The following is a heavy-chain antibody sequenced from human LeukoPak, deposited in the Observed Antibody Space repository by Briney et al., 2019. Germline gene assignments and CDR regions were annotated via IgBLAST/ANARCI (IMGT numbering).Heavy chain of an antibody. J-gene: IGHJ4*02. CDR1: GFTFSSYA. CDR3: AKGPYDFWSGYCHY. Sequence: GGSLRLSCSASGFTFSSYAMHWVRQAPGKGLEYVSAISSNGGSTYYADSVKGRFTISRDNSKNTLYLQMNSLRAEDTAVYYCAKGPYDFWSGYCHYWGQGTLVTVSS. V-gene: IGHV3-64*04. CDR2: ISSNGGST. D-gene: IGHD3-3*01.